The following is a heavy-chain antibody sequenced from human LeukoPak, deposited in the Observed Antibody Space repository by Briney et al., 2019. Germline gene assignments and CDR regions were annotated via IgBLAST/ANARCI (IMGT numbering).Heavy chain of an antibody. J-gene: IGHJ6*03. CDR3: ARGNILYYYMDV. CDR1: GYTFTGYY. D-gene: IGHD4-11*01. CDR2: INPSGGST. Sequence: GASVKVSCKASGYTFTGYYMHWVRQAPGQGLEWMGIINPSGGSTSYAQKFQGRVTMTRDMSTSTVYMELSSLRSEDTAVYYCARGNILYYYMDVWGKGTTVTISS. V-gene: IGHV1-46*01.